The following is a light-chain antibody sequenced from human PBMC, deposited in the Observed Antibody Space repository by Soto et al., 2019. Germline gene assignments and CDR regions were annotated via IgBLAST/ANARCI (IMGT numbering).Light chain of an antibody. J-gene: IGKJ1*01. CDR2: DSS. CDR1: QTIRSD. V-gene: IGKV1-17*01. Sequence: QSPSSLCASVQYRFTSACLASQTIRSDLAWYQQKPGRAPKRLIYDSSGLQRGVPSRFSGSGSGTKFTLTIGSLQPEDFGTYCCLQHNLFPRTFGPGTKVDIK. CDR3: LQHNLFPRT.